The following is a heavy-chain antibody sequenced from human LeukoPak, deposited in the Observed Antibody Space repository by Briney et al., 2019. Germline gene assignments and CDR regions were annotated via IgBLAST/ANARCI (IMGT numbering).Heavy chain of an antibody. CDR2: ISSSSSYI. CDR3: ARTTGGSGSYFFDY. V-gene: IGHV3-21*01. J-gene: IGHJ4*02. D-gene: IGHD3-10*01. CDR1: GFTFSIYS. Sequence: GGSLRLSCAASGFTFSIYSMNWVRQAPGKGLEWVSSISSSSSYIYYADSVKGRFTISRDNAKNSLYLQMNSLRAEDTAVYYCARTTGGSGSYFFDYWGQGTLVTVSS.